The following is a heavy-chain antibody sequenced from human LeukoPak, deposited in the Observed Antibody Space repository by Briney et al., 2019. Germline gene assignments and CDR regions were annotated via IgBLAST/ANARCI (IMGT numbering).Heavy chain of an antibody. V-gene: IGHV3-30*03. J-gene: IGHJ3*02. D-gene: IGHD3-22*01. CDR3: ARMMTDFDGSGHDIQRGAFDI. CDR2: ISYDGRYQ. CDR1: GFTFSNFW. Sequence: PGGSLRLSCTASGFTFSNFWMGWVRQAPGKGLEWVAVISYDGRYQFYADSVKGRFTVSRDNSKNTLSLQVNSLRAEDTAVYHCARMMTDFDGSGHDIQRGAFDIWGQGTMVTVS.